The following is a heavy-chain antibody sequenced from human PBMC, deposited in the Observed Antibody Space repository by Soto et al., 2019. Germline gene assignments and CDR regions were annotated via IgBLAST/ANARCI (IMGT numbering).Heavy chain of an antibody. CDR3: ARALGRGGNPNYYYYGMDV. Sequence: ASVKVSCKASGYTFTGYYMHWVRQAPGQGLEWMGWINPNSGGTNYAQKFQGRVTITADKSTSTAYMELSSLRSEDTAVYYCARALGRGGNPNYYYYGMDVWGQGTTVTVS. J-gene: IGHJ6*02. D-gene: IGHD2-15*01. V-gene: IGHV1-2*02. CDR2: INPNSGGT. CDR1: GYTFTGYY.